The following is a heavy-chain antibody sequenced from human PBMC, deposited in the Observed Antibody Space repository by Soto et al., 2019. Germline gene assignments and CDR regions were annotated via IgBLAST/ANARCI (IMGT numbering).Heavy chain of an antibody. CDR3: ARDFWSGYRFYYYYGMDV. J-gene: IGHJ6*02. CDR2: IYYSGST. CDR1: GGSISSYY. Sequence: SETLSLTCTVSGGSISSYYWSWIRQPPGKGLEWIGYIYYSGSTNYNPSLKSRVTISVDTSKNQFSLKLSSVTAADTAVYYCARDFWSGYRFYYYYGMDVWGQGTTVTVSS. V-gene: IGHV4-59*01. D-gene: IGHD3-3*01.